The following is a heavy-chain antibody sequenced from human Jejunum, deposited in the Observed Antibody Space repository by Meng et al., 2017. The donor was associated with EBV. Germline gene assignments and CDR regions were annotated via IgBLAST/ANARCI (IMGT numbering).Heavy chain of an antibody. CDR2: IHQSGST. V-gene: IGHV4-4*02. D-gene: IGHD3-9*01. J-gene: IGHJ4*02. Sequence: EPGTGLVTACVILALTWAATGGSSSRGWWWRCVHQPQGKGLDWIEAIHQSGSTDYNPSLKSRVTMSLDKPKNQFSLSLLSVTAADTAVYDCARESGGYYDILTGPRPYYFDYWGQGTLVTVSS. CDR3: ARESGGYYDILTGPRPYYFDY. CDR1: GGSSSRGWW.